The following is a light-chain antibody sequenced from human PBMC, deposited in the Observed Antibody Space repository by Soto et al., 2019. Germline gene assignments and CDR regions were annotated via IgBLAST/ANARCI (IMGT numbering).Light chain of an antibody. CDR3: HQYHSSSST. J-gene: IGKJ1*01. CDR1: QSVTHW. V-gene: IGKV1-5*01. CDR2: DAS. Sequence: DIQMTQSPSTLSASVGDRVTITCRASQSVTHWLAWYQQRPGKAPKLLIYDASTLERGVPSRFSGSGSGTDITLTISSLQVDDFATYYCHQYHSSSSTFGQGTKVEIK.